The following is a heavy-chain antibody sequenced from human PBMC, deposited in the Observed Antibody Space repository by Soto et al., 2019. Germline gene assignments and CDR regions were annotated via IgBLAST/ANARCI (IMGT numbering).Heavy chain of an antibody. V-gene: IGHV1-46*01. Sequence: QVQLVQSGAEVKKPGASVKVSCKASGYTFTSYYMHWVRQAPGQGLEWMGIINPSGGSTSYAQKFQGRVTMTRDTSTSTVYMELSSLRSEDTAVYYCARDHRGAPEYCSGGSCYGYLQHWGQGTLVTVSS. J-gene: IGHJ1*01. D-gene: IGHD2-15*01. CDR1: GYTFTSYY. CDR2: INPSGGST. CDR3: ARDHRGAPEYCSGGSCYGYLQH.